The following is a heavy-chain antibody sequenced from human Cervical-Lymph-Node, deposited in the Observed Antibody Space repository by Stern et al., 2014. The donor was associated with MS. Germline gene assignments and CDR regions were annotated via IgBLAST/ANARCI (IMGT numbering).Heavy chain of an antibody. J-gene: IGHJ4*02. D-gene: IGHD2-21*01. CDR1: GGSISSYY. V-gene: IGHV4-59*01. CDR3: ARGKRIAWELDY. CDR2: IYYGGST. Sequence: QLQLQESGPGLVKPSETLSLTCTVSGGSISSYYWSWIRQPPGKGLELIGDIYYGGSTNYNPSLKSRVTISVDTSKNQFSLKVSSVTAADTAVYYCARGKRIAWELDYWGQGTLVTVSS.